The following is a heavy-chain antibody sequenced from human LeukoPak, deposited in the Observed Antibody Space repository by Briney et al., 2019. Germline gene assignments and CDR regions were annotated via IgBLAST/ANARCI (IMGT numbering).Heavy chain of an antibody. V-gene: IGHV4-59*01. CDR2: IYYSGST. D-gene: IGHD3-22*01. J-gene: IGHJ4*02. CDR1: GGSISSYY. Sequence: PSETLSPTCTVSGGSISSYYWSWLRQPPGKGLEWIGYIYYSGSTNYNPSLRSRVTISVDTSRNQFSLKLSSLTAADTAVYYCARYYYESSGYYVLDYWGQGTLVTVSS. CDR3: ARYYYESSGYYVLDY.